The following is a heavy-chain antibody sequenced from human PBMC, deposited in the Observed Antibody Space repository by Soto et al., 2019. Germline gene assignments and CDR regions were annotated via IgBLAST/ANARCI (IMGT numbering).Heavy chain of an antibody. J-gene: IGHJ4*02. Sequence: GGSLRLSCAASGFTFSDYYLSWIRQAPGKGLQWVSSITGSSDYTSYIASVKGRFTISRDNSKNTLYLQMNSLRAEDTAVYFCAKEPPTGAHYALDYWSQGTLVTVSS. V-gene: IGHV3-23*01. D-gene: IGHD2-8*02. CDR2: ITGSSDYT. CDR3: AKEPPTGAHYALDY. CDR1: GFTFSDYY.